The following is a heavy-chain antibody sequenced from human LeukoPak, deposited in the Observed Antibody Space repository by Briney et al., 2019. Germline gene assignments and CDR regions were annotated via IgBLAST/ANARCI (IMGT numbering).Heavy chain of an antibody. CDR2: IYYSGST. CDR1: GGSFSGYY. J-gene: IGHJ3*02. Sequence: KPSETLSLTCAVYGGSFSGYYWSWIRQPPGKGLEWIGYIYYSGSTNYNPSLKSRVTISVDTSKNQFSLKLSSVTAADTAVYYCARGLDAFDIWGQGTMVTVSS. V-gene: IGHV4-59*01. CDR3: ARGLDAFDI.